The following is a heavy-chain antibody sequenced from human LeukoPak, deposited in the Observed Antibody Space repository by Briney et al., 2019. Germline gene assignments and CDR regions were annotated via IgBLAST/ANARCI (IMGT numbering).Heavy chain of an antibody. V-gene: IGHV3-48*02. D-gene: IGHD6-19*01. CDR3: ARAGSDSSGAPDAFDI. J-gene: IGHJ3*02. CDR1: GFTFSSYS. CDR2: ISSSSTI. Sequence: GGSLRLSCAASGFTFSSYSMNWVRQAPGKGLEWVSYISSSSTIYYADSVKGRFTISRDNAKNSLYLQMNSLRDEDTAVYYCARAGSDSSGAPDAFDIWGQGTMVTVSS.